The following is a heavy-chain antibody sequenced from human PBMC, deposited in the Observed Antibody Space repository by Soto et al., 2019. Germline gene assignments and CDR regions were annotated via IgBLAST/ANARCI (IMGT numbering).Heavy chain of an antibody. J-gene: IGHJ4*02. V-gene: IGHV3-64D*06. Sequence: WVSLRLSCSASGFTFSSYDIHWVRQAPGKGLEYVSSISSNGGRTYYAVSVKGRFNISRDNSRNTLYLQMSSLRAEDTAVYYCVKPPGYYYDSSTYYSVWGQGTLVTVSA. CDR2: ISSNGGRT. CDR3: VKPPGYYYDSSTYYSV. CDR1: GFTFSSYD. D-gene: IGHD3-22*01.